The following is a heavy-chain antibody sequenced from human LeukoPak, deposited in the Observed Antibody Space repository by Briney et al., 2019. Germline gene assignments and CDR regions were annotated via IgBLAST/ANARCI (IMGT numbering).Heavy chain of an antibody. V-gene: IGHV3-23*01. Sequence: GGSLRLSCGASGFTFSSYAMSWVRQAPGKGLEWGSLVSDSGGSTYYADSVRGRFTISRDNSKNTVYLQMNSLRAEDTALYYCARAYSSSLYYYFYGMDVWGQGTTVTVSS. D-gene: IGHD6-6*01. CDR3: ARAYSSSLYYYFYGMDV. J-gene: IGHJ6*02. CDR2: VSDSGGST. CDR1: GFTFSSYA.